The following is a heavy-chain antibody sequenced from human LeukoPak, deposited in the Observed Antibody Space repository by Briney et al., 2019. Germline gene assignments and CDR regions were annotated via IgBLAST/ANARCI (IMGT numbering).Heavy chain of an antibody. CDR1: GFTFSSYA. CDR2: ISYDGSNK. J-gene: IGHJ4*02. CDR3: ARGYYDILTGLPRSY. Sequence: GRSLRLSCAASGFTFSSYAMHWVCQAPGKGLEWVAVISYDGSNKYYADSVKGRFTISRDNSKNTLYLQMNSLRAEDTAVYYCARGYYDILTGLPRSYWGQGTLVTVSS. V-gene: IGHV3-30-3*01. D-gene: IGHD3-9*01.